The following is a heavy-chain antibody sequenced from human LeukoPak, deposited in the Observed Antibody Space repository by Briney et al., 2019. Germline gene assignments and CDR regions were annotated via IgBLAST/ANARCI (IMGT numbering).Heavy chain of an antibody. J-gene: IGHJ4*02. CDR3: ARSLVPRIPNLFDY. Sequence: PGGSLRLSCAASGFTSSNYGMHWVRQAPGKGREWEALIAYDGGNKYYGDSVKGRFTISRDNSKNTLYLQLNSLRVEDTAIYFCARSLVPRIPNLFDYWGQGTLVTVSS. D-gene: IGHD6-6*01. V-gene: IGHV3-30*03. CDR2: IAYDGGNK. CDR1: GFTSSNYG.